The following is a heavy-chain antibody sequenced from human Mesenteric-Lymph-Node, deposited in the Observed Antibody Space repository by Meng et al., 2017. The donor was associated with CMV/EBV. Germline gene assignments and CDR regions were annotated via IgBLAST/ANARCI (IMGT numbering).Heavy chain of an antibody. CDR3: ARAYDYGDLGWGNWFDP. V-gene: IGHV1-18*04. CDR1: YTFTSYG. D-gene: IGHD4-17*01. J-gene: IGHJ5*02. CDR2: ISAYNGNT. Sequence: YTFTSYGISWVRQAPGQGLEWMGWISAYNGNTNYAQKLQGRVTMTTDTSTSTAYMELRSLRSGDTAVYYCARAYDYGDLGWGNWFDPWGQGTLVTVSS.